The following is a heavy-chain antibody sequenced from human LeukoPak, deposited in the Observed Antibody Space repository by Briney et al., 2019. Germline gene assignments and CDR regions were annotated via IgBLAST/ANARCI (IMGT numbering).Heavy chain of an antibody. V-gene: IGHV4-59*01. CDR1: GGSISSYY. CDR3: ARDGLRRGYSYGLDY. CDR2: IYDRGST. J-gene: IGHJ4*02. Sequence: SETLSLTCTVSGGSISSYYWNWIRQPPGKGLEWIGNIYDRGSTNYNPSLKSRVTLSVDTSKNQFSLKLSSVTAADTAVYFCARDGLRRGYSYGLDYWGQGTLVTVSS. D-gene: IGHD5-18*01.